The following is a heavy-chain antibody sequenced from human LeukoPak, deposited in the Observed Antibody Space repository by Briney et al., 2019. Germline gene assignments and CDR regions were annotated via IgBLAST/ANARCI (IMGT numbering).Heavy chain of an antibody. V-gene: IGHV1-3*01. CDR1: GYTFTSYA. J-gene: IGHJ4*02. CDR2: INAGNGNT. D-gene: IGHD3-9*01. Sequence: ASVKVSCKASGYTFTSYAMHWERQAPGQRLELKGWINAGNGNTKYSQKFQGRVTMTTDTSTSTAYMELRSLRSDDTAVYYCARGLPPLNYDILSGYYVAFDYWGQGTLVTVSS. CDR3: ARGLPPLNYDILSGYYVAFDY.